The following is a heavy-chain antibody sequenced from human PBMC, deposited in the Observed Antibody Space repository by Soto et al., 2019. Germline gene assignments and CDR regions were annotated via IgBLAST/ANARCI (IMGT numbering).Heavy chain of an antibody. CDR1: GGSISNSNR. V-gene: IGHV4-4*02. J-gene: IGHJ4*02. CDR3: DRRPIVGAAI. CDR2: IFHSGST. Sequence: QVQLEKSGTGLVKTSVTLSITCAVFGGSISNSNRWTSVRQPPEKGMDWIGEIFHSGSTHDNSSVMGRVTMSVDKANNHVSLKLGSVTAADTAVYYCDRRPIVGAAIWGQRSLVTVSS. D-gene: IGHD1-26*01.